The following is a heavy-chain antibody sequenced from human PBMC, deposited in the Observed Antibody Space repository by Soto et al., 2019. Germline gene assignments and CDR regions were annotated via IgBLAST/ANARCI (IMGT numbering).Heavy chain of an antibody. CDR1: GFTFSSYE. V-gene: IGHV3-48*03. J-gene: IGHJ6*02. Sequence: GGSLRLSCAASGFTFSSYEMNWVRQAPGKGLEWVSYISSSGSTIYYADSVKGRFTISRDNAKNSLYLQMNSLRAEDTAVYYCARELEWLLNPSVSPYYYGMDVWGQGTTVTVSS. CDR2: ISSSGSTI. CDR3: ARELEWLLNPSVSPYYYGMDV. D-gene: IGHD3-3*01.